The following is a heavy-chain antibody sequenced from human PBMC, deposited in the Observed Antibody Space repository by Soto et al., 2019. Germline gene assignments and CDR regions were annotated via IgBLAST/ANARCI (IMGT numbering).Heavy chain of an antibody. J-gene: IGHJ4*02. V-gene: IGHV3-33*01. CDR3: ARGRSPYYDILTGYYLDY. CDR1: GFTFSSYG. Sequence: QVQLVESGGGVVQPGRSLRLSCAASGFTFSSYGMHWVRQAPGKGLEWVAVIWYDGSNKYYADSVKGRFTISRDNSKNTLYLQMNSLRAEDTAVYYCARGRSPYYDILTGYYLDYWGQGTLVTVSS. D-gene: IGHD3-9*01. CDR2: IWYDGSNK.